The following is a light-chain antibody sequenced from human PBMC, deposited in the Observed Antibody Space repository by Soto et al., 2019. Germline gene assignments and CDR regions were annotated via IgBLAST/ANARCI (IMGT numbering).Light chain of an antibody. CDR2: RNN. V-gene: IGLV1-47*01. Sequence: QSVLTQPPSASGTPGQRVTISCSGSSSNTGSNYVYWYQQLPGTAPKLLIYRNNQRPSGVPDRFSGSKSGTSASLAISGLRSEDEADYYCAAWDDSLSVLYVFGTGTKLTVL. J-gene: IGLJ1*01. CDR3: AAWDDSLSVLYV. CDR1: SSNTGSNY.